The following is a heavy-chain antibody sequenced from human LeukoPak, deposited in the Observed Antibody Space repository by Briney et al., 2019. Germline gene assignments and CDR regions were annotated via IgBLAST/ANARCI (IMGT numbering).Heavy chain of an antibody. J-gene: IGHJ4*02. V-gene: IGHV4-34*01. CDR1: VGSFRGYY. CDR3: ARFDGSGSEFVS. CDR2: INHSGST. Sequence: TSQTLSLTSAFYVGSFRGYYCSWIRQPPGKGLECIGEINHSGSTNYNPSLTSPVTISVDMCKNQFSLKVRSVSAADTAVYYCARFDGSGSEFVSWGQGIMVTVSS. D-gene: IGHD3-10*01.